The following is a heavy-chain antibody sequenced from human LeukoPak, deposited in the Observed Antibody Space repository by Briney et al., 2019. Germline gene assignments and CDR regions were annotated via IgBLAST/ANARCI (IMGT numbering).Heavy chain of an antibody. Sequence: GGSLRLSCTVSGIIFSNTWMSWVRQAPGKGLEWVGRIKSKYNGGTTDYPAPVKGRFTISRDDSENTLYLQMNRLKIEDTAVYYCATDRPDYWGQGTLVTVSS. CDR3: ATDRPDY. CDR2: IKSKYNGGTT. J-gene: IGHJ4*02. CDR1: GIIFSNTW. V-gene: IGHV3-15*01.